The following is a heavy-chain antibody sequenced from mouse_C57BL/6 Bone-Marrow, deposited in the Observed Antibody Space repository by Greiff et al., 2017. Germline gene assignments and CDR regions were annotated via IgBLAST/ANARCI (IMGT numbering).Heavy chain of an antibody. CDR1: GYAFTNYL. CDR3: ARPSFYWYFDV. J-gene: IGHJ1*03. V-gene: IGHV1-54*01. D-gene: IGHD6-1*01. Sequence: QVQLQQSGAELVRPGTSVKVSCKASGYAFTNYLIEWVKQRPGQGLEWIGVINPGSGGTNYNEKFKGKATLTADKSSSTAYMQLSSLTSEASAFYFCARPSFYWYFDVWGTGTTVTVSS. CDR2: INPGSGGT.